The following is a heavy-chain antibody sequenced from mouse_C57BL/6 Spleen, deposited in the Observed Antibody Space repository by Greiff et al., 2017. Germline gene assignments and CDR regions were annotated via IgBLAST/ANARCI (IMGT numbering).Heavy chain of an antibody. J-gene: IGHJ2*01. V-gene: IGHV5-17*01. Sequence: EVKLVESGGGLVKPGGSLKLSCAASGFTFSDYGMHWVRQAPEKGLEWVAYISSGSSTIYYADTVKGRFTISRDNAKNTLFLQMTSLRSEDTAMYYCASNWVEYYFDYWGQGTTLTVSS. D-gene: IGHD4-1*01. CDR3: ASNWVEYYFDY. CDR2: ISSGSSTI. CDR1: GFTFSDYG.